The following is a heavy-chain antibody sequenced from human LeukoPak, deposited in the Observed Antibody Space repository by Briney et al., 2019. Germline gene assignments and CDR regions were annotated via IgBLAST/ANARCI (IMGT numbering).Heavy chain of an antibody. CDR2: INRDDRST. CDR3: ARGPILDAIAAAGTSWFDP. CDR1: GFTFSSYW. Sequence: PGGSLRLSCAASGFTFSSYWMHWVRQTPGKGLVWVSRINRDDRSTCYADFVKGRFTISRDNGKNTLYLQMNSLRAEDTAVYYCARGPILDAIAAAGTSWFDPWGQGNLVTVSS. J-gene: IGHJ5*02. V-gene: IGHV3-74*01. D-gene: IGHD6-13*01.